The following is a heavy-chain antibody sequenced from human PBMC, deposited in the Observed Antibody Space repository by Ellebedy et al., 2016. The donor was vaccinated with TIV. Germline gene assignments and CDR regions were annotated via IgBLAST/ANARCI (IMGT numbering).Heavy chain of an antibody. D-gene: IGHD6-13*01. CDR2: IYPGDSDT. Sequence: GGSLRLSCQGFGYSFTSYWIGWVRQMPGKGLEWMGIIYPGDSDTRYSPSFQGQVTISADKSISTAYLQWSSLKASDTAMYYCARRDTSNWQTGGAFDIWGLGTMVTVSS. V-gene: IGHV5-51*01. CDR3: ARRDTSNWQTGGAFDI. J-gene: IGHJ3*02. CDR1: GYSFTSYW.